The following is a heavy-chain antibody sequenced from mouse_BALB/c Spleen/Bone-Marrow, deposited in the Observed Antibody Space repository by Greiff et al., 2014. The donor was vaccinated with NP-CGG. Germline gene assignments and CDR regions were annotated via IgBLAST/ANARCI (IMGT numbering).Heavy chain of an antibody. CDR3: TRRDYAMDY. V-gene: IGHV1-69*02. CDR2: IYPSDSYT. J-gene: IGHJ4*01. CDR1: GYTFTRYW. Sequence: VQLQQSGAELVRPGASVKLSCKASGYTFTRYWINWVKQRPGQGLEWIGNIYPSDSYTNYNQKFKDKATLTVDKSSSTAYMQLSSPTSEDSAVYYCTRRDYAMDYWGQGTSVTVSS.